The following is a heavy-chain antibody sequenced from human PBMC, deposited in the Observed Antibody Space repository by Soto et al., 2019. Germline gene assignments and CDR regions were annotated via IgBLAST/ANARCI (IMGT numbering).Heavy chain of an antibody. CDR2: IIPILGIA. J-gene: IGHJ2*01. D-gene: IGHD3-9*01. V-gene: IGHV1-69*02. CDR3: ARSYDILTGYYNHWYFDL. Sequence: QVQLVQSGAEVKKPGSSVKVSCKASGGTFSSYTISWVRQAPGQGLECMGRIIPILGIANYAQKFQGRVTITADKSTSTAYMELSSLRSEDTAVYYCARSYDILTGYYNHWYFDLWGRGTLVTVSS. CDR1: GGTFSSYT.